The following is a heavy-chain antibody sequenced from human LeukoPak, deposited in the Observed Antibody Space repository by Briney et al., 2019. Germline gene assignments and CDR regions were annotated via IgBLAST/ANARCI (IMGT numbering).Heavy chain of an antibody. V-gene: IGHV3-21*01. CDR3: ARGLWFGEFGYDS. CDR1: GFTFNSYS. J-gene: IGHJ4*02. CDR2: ISTSSSYI. D-gene: IGHD3-10*01. Sequence: GGSLRLSCAASGFTFNSYSMNWVRQAPGKGLEWVSSISTSSSYIYYGGSVKGRFTISRDNAKNSLYLQMSSLRAEDTAVYYCARGLWFGEFGYDSWGQGTLVTVSS.